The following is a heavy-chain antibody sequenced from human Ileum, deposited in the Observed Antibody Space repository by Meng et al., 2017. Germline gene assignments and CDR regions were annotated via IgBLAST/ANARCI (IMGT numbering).Heavy chain of an antibody. CDR2: ICYSGNT. CDR1: SGSFSANY. D-gene: IGHD7-27*01. CDR3: ARRTGEVDLLDY. V-gene: IGHV4-34*01. Sequence: QVQLQQWGAGLLKPSETLSLTCVVYSGSFSANYWTWIRQPPGKGLEWIGSICYSGNTYYNPSLKSRVSMSVDTSKKQISLKLNSVTAADTAVYYCARRTGEVDLLDYWGQGTLVTVSS. J-gene: IGHJ4*02.